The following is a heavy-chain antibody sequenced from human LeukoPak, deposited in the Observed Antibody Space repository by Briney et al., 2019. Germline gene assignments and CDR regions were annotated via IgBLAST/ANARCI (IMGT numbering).Heavy chain of an antibody. CDR1: GGSIISSYW. V-gene: IGHV4-4*02. CDR3: ARARRADSSGYSVPFDY. J-gene: IGHJ4*02. CDR2: IFHSGLT. Sequence: SETLSLTCDVSGGSIISSYWCSWVRQSPGKGLEWIGEIFHSGLTNYNPSLKSRVTISVDTSKNQFSLKLSSVTAADTAVYYCARARRADSSGYSVPFDYWGQGTLVTVSS. D-gene: IGHD3-22*01.